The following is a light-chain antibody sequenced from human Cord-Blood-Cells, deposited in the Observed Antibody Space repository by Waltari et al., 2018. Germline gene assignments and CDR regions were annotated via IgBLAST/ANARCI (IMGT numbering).Light chain of an antibody. CDR2: WAS. J-gene: IGKJ2*03. CDR1: QSVLYSSNNNNY. CDR3: QQYYSTPYS. V-gene: IGKV4-1*01. Sequence: DIVMTQSPDSLAVSMGERDTINCKSSQSVLYSSNNNNYLAWYQQKPGQPPKLLIYWASTRESGVPDRFSGSGSGTDFTLTISSLQAEDFAVYYCQQYYSTPYSFGQGTKLEIK.